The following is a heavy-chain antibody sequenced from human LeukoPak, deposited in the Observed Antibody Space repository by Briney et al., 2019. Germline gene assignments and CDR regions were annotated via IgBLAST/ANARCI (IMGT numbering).Heavy chain of an antibody. CDR3: ANPHSYADY. Sequence: GGSLRLSCAASGFTFSSYAMHWVRQAPGKGLEWVAVISYDGSNKYYADSVKGRFTISRDNSKNTLYLQMNSLRAEDTAVYYCANPHSYADYWGQGTLVTVSS. D-gene: IGHD5-18*01. V-gene: IGHV3-30-3*01. CDR1: GFTFSSYA. J-gene: IGHJ4*02. CDR2: ISYDGSNK.